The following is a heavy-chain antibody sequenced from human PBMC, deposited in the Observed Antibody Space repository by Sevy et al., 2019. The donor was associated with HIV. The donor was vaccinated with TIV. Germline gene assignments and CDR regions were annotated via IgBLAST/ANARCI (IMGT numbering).Heavy chain of an antibody. Sequence: GGSLRLSCAASGFTFSNAWMSWVRQAPGKGLEWVGRIKSKTDGGTTDYAAPVKGRFTISRDDSKNTLYLQMNSLKTEDTAVYYCTTDPIWNDPYYYGMDVWGQGTTVTVSS. J-gene: IGHJ6*02. CDR2: IKSKTDGGTT. V-gene: IGHV3-15*01. D-gene: IGHD1-1*01. CDR3: TTDPIWNDPYYYGMDV. CDR1: GFTFSNAW.